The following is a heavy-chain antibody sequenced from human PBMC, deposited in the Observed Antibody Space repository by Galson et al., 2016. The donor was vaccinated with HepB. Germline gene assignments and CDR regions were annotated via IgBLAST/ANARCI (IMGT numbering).Heavy chain of an antibody. V-gene: IGHV6-1*01. Sequence: CAISGDSVYNNGAAWVWIRQSPSRGLEWLGRTFYRSTWENHYTGSVRNRITISPDTSRNQFSLHLHSVTPEDTAVYYCARAVMVGRGMDVWGQGTTVTVSS. CDR2: TFYRSTWEN. J-gene: IGHJ6*02. CDR3: ARAVMVGRGMDV. D-gene: IGHD2-8*01. CDR1: GDSVYNNGAA.